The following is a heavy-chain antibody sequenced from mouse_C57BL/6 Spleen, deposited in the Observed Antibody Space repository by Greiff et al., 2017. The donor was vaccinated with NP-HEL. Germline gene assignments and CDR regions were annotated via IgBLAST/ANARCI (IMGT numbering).Heavy chain of an antibody. D-gene: IGHD1-1*01. V-gene: IGHV1-82*01. Sequence: QVQLQQSGPELVKPGASVKISCKASGYAFSSSWMNWVKQRPGKGLEWIGGIYPGDGDTNYNGKFKGKATLTADKSSSTAYMQLSSLTSEDSAVYFCARSYYYGTPYYFDYWGQGTTLTVSS. CDR2: IYPGDGDT. J-gene: IGHJ2*01. CDR1: GYAFSSSW. CDR3: ARSYYYGTPYYFDY.